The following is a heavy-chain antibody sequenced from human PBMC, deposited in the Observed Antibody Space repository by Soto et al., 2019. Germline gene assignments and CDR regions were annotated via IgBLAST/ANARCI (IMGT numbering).Heavy chain of an antibody. V-gene: IGHV1-69*06. CDR2: IIPIFGTA. D-gene: IGHD1-20*01. J-gene: IGHJ4*02. CDR1: EDTFRNYA. CDR3: AREVLSRGNFITGKLFDY. Sequence: QVELVQSGAEVKKPGSSVKVSCQASEDTFRNYAISWVRQAPGQGLEWMGGIIPIFGTANYAQKFQGRVTMTGDTSTSTVSMELSRVTSEDTAVYYCAREVLSRGNFITGKLFDYWGQGSLVTVSS.